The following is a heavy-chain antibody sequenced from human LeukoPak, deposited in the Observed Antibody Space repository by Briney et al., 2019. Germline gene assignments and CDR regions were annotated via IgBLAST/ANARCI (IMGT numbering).Heavy chain of an antibody. J-gene: IGHJ3*02. D-gene: IGHD7-27*01. CDR1: GGSISSYY. V-gene: IGHV4-59*08. CDR2: IYYSGSI. CDR3: ARRSPGERAFDI. Sequence: PSETLSLTCTVSGGSISSYYWSWIRQPPGKGLEWIGYIYYSGSINYNPSLKSRVTISVDTSKNQFSLKLSSVTAADTAVYYCARRSPGERAFDIWGQGTMVTVSS.